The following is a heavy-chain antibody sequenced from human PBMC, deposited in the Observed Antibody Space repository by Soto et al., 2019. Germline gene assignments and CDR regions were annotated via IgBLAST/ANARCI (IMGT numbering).Heavy chain of an antibody. CDR2: ISAYNGNT. V-gene: IGHV1-18*01. CDR1: GYTFTSYG. D-gene: IGHD3-22*01. Sequence: ASVKVSCKASGYTFTSYGISWVRQAPGQGLEWMGWISAYNGNTNYAQKHQGRVNMTTDTSTSTAYMELRSLRSDDTAVYYCARGGRHDSSGYYLPFSGMDVWGQGTTVTVSS. J-gene: IGHJ6*02. CDR3: ARGGRHDSSGYYLPFSGMDV.